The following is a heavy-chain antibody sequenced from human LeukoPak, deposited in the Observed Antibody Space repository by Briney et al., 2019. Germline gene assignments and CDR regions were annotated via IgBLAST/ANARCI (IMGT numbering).Heavy chain of an antibody. J-gene: IGHJ4*02. CDR3: ARREPATTYFDY. Sequence: GESLKISCKASGYTFSNYWIGWVRQMPGKGLEWMGIMYPSGSDARYSTSFHGHVTTSADKSISTAYLQWSSLKASDTAMYYCARREPATTYFDYWGQGTLVTVSS. D-gene: IGHD2-15*01. V-gene: IGHV5-51*01. CDR2: MYPSGSDA. CDR1: GYTFSNYW.